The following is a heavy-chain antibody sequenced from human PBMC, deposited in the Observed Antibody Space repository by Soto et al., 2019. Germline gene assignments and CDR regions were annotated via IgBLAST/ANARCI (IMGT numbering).Heavy chain of an antibody. J-gene: IGHJ4*02. V-gene: IGHV4-59*08. CDR2: IYYGGST. Sequence: QVQLQESGPGLVKPSETLSLTCTVSGDSISTYYWTWIRQSPGKGLEWIAFIYYGGSTNYNPSLKSRVPISVDTSKNQFSLKLNSVTAADTAVYYCARPGRDWGPLDYWGQGTLVTVSS. D-gene: IGHD7-27*01. CDR1: GDSISTYY. CDR3: ARPGRDWGPLDY.